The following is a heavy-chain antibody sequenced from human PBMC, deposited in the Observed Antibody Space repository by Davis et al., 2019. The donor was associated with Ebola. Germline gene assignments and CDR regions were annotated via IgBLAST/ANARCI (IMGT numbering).Heavy chain of an antibody. CDR3: AREEDDSSGPTRDYYYGMDV. J-gene: IGHJ6*02. V-gene: IGHV4-61*02. CDR2: IYTSGST. CDR1: GGSVSSGSYY. D-gene: IGHD3-22*01. Sequence: PSETLSLTCTVSGGSVSSGSYYWSWIRQPAGKGLEWIGRIYTSGSTNYNPSLKSRVTMSVDSSKNQFSLKLSSVTAADTAVYYCAREEDDSSGPTRDYYYGMDVWGQGTTVTVSS.